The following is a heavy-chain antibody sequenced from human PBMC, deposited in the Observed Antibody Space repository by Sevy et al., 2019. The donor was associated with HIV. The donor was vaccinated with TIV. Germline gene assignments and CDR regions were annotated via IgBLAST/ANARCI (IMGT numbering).Heavy chain of an antibody. J-gene: IGHJ4*02. Sequence: GGCLRLSCAASGFNFDDYGMSWVRQAPGKGLEWVSSINWNGASRGYAASVKGRFTISRDNAKNSLYLQMNSLRADDTALYYCAFHRIAADDDYWGQGTLVTVSS. CDR1: GFNFDDYG. V-gene: IGHV3-20*04. CDR3: AFHRIAADDDY. D-gene: IGHD6-13*01. CDR2: INWNGASR.